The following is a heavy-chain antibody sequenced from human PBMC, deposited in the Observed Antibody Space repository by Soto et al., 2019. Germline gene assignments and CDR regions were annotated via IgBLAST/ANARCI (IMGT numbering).Heavy chain of an antibody. CDR3: ARDVTGYSSSFNYYGMDV. V-gene: IGHV4-30-4*01. CDR2: IYYSGST. D-gene: IGHD6-13*01. J-gene: IGHJ6*02. Sequence: SETLSLTCTVSGGSISSGDYYWSWIRQPPGKGLEWIGYIYYSGSTYYNPSLKSRVTISVDTSKNQFSLKLSSVTAADTAVYYCARDVTGYSSSFNYYGMDVWGQGTTVTVSS. CDR1: GGSISSGDYY.